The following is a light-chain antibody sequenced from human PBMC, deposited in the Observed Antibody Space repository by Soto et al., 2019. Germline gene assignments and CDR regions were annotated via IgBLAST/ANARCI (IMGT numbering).Light chain of an antibody. J-gene: IGKJ4*01. V-gene: IGKV1-5*01. CDR2: DAS. CDR3: QQYNSYPLT. CDR1: QSISSW. Sequence: DIQMTQSPSTLSASVGDRVTITCRASQSISSWLAWYQQKPGKAPKLLIYDASSLESGVPSRFSGSGSGTECTLTISSLPPDDFATYYCQQYNSYPLTFGGGTKVEIK.